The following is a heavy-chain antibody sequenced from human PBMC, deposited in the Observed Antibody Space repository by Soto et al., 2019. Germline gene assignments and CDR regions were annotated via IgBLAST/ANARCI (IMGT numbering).Heavy chain of an antibody. D-gene: IGHD6-13*01. J-gene: IGHJ6*01. Sequence: PRLSCAASGFTFSSYGMHWVRQAPGKGLEWVAVIWYDGSKIYYADSVKGRFTISRDNSKSTLYLQMNSLRAEDTAVYYCARPLEQHQLGFGMDVWGQGSPVTVSS. CDR1: GFTFSSYG. CDR2: IWYDGSKI. V-gene: IGHV3-33*01. CDR3: ARPLEQHQLGFGMDV.